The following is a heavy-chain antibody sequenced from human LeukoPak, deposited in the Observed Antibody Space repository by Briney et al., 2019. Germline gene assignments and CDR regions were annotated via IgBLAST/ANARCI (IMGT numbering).Heavy chain of an antibody. CDR2: INPSGGST. V-gene: IGHV1-46*01. Sequence: ASVKVSCKASGHTFPSYSMHWVRQAPGQGLEWMGIINPSGGSTSYAQKFQGRVTMTRDTSTSTVYMDLSSLRSEDTAVYYCARDLRRDVYNRDWYLDLWGRGTLATVSS. CDR1: GHTFPSYS. CDR3: ARDLRRDVYNRDWYLDL. J-gene: IGHJ2*01. D-gene: IGHD5-24*01.